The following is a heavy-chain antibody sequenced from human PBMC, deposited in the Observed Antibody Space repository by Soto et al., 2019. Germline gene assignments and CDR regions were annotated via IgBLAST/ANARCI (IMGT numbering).Heavy chain of an antibody. CDR1: GGTFSSYT. Sequence: SVKVSCKASGGTFSSYTISWVRQAPGQGLEWMGRIIPILGIANYAQKFQGRVTITADKSTSTAYMELSSLRSEDTAVHYCAIGDILTGSIRGFDPRAQRTLVTVSS. CDR2: IIPILGIA. J-gene: IGHJ5*02. D-gene: IGHD3-9*01. CDR3: AIGDILTGSIRGFDP. V-gene: IGHV1-69*02.